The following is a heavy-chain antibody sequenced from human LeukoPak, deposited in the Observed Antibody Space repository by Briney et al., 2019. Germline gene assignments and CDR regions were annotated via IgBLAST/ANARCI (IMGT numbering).Heavy chain of an antibody. CDR2: ISGNSNTM. J-gene: IGHJ3*02. CDR3: AREETDAFDI. CDR1: GFTFSAYE. V-gene: IGHV3-48*03. Sequence: GGSLRLSCAASGFTFSAYEMNWVRQAPGKGLEWVSYISGNSNTMYYADSVKGRFSISRDNAKNSLYLQMNSLRAEDTAVYYCAREETDAFDIWGQGIMVTVSS.